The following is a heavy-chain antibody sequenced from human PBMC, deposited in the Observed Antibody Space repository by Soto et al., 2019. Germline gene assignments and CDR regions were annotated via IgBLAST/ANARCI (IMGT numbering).Heavy chain of an antibody. CDR1: GGTFSSYA. Sequence: QVQLVQSGAEVKKPGSSVKVSCKASGGTFSSYAISWVRQAPGQGLEWMGGIIPIFGTANYAQKFQGRVTINADKSTSTAYMELSSLRSEDTAVYYCASYCSSTSCYNYFDYWGQGTLVTVSS. V-gene: IGHV1-69*06. D-gene: IGHD2-2*02. J-gene: IGHJ4*02. CDR3: ASYCSSTSCYNYFDY. CDR2: IIPIFGTA.